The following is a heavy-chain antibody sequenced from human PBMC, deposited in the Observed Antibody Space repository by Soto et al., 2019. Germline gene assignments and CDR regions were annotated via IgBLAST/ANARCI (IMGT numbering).Heavy chain of an antibody. CDR3: ARDLPRSITIFGVVPNWFDP. D-gene: IGHD3-3*01. Sequence: GASVKVSCVASGFTFSNYPMHWVRQAPGKGLEWVSSISSSSSYIYYADSVKGRFTISRDNAKNSLYLQMNSLRAEDTAVYYCARDLPRSITIFGVVPNWFDPWGQGTLVTVSS. J-gene: IGHJ5*02. CDR1: GFTFSNYP. CDR2: ISSSSSYI. V-gene: IGHV3-21*01.